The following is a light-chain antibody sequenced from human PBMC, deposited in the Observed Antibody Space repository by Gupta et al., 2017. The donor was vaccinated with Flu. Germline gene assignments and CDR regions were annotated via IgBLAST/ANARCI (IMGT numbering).Light chain of an antibody. CDR2: EVS. Sequence: QSVTIACTGTSGDIGGYNYVSWDQQHPGRGPPLIIDEVSRRPAGVPDRFSGSKSGNTASLTVLGREADDEADYYCGSYADGTYVFGSGTRVSVL. CDR3: GSYADGTYV. CDR1: SGDIGGYNY. J-gene: IGLJ1*01. V-gene: IGLV2-8*01.